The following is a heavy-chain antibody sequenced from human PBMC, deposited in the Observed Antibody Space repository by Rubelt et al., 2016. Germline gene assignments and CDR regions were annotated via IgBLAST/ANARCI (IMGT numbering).Heavy chain of an antibody. CDR3: ARAQDSGVYYVEFDY. Sequence: GGGLVQPGGSLRLSCAASGFTFTSYWMTWVRQAPGKGLEWVAKIKQDGTEKYYVDSVKGRFTISRDNAKNSLFLQMNSLKAEDAAVYYCARAQDSGVYYVEFDYWGQGNLVTVAS. D-gene: IGHD3-22*01. CDR2: IKQDGTEK. CDR1: GFTFTSYW. J-gene: IGHJ4*02. V-gene: IGHV3-7*01.